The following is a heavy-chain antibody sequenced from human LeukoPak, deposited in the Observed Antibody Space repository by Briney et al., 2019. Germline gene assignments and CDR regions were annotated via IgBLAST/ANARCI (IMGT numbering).Heavy chain of an antibody. Sequence: SVKVSCKASGGTFSSYTISWVRQAPGQGLEWMGRIIPIFGIANYAQKFQGRVTITADKSTSTAYMELSSLRSEDTAVYYCARVIDSSGYYYFDYWGQGTLVTVSS. CDR1: GGTFSSYT. J-gene: IGHJ4*02. CDR2: IIPIFGIA. V-gene: IGHV1-69*02. CDR3: ARVIDSSGYYYFDY. D-gene: IGHD3-22*01.